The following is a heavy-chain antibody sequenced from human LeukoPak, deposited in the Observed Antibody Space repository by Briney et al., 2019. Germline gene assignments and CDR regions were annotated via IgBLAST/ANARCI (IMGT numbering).Heavy chain of an antibody. J-gene: IGHJ5*02. D-gene: IGHD2-15*01. CDR1: GFTFSSYA. V-gene: IGHV3-23*01. CDR3: AKATLHCSGGSCHSGFDP. Sequence: GGSLRLSCAASGFTFSSYAMSWVRQAPGKGLEWVSGISGSGGSTYYADSVKGRFTISRDNSKNTLYLQMSSLGAEDTAVYYCAKATLHCSGGSCHSGFDPWGQGTLVTVSS. CDR2: ISGSGGST.